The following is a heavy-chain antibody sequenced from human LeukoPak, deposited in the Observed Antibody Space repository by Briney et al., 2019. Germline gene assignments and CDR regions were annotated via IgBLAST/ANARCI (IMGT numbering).Heavy chain of an antibody. V-gene: IGHV3-23*01. CDR1: GFTFSSYA. CDR3: AKFSSSGWYYYYYGMDV. D-gene: IGHD6-19*01. J-gene: IGHJ6*02. Sequence: GGSLRLSCAASGFTFSSYAMSWVRQAPGNGLEWVSAISGSGGSTYYADSVKGRFTISRDNSKNTLYLQMNSLRAEDTAVYYCAKFSSSGWYYYYYGMDVWGQGTTVTVSS. CDR2: ISGSGGST.